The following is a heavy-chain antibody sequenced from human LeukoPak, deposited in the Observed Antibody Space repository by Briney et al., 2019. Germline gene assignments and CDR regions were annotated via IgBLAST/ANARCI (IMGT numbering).Heavy chain of an antibody. D-gene: IGHD3-22*01. Sequence: GGSLRLSCAASGFTFSSYSMNWVRQAPGKGLEWVSYISSSSSTIYYADSVKGRFTISRDNAKNSLYLQMNSLRAEDTAVYYCASERGYYDSSGYSEEYWGQGTLVTVSS. J-gene: IGHJ4*02. CDR3: ASERGYYDSSGYSEEY. CDR2: ISSSSSTI. V-gene: IGHV3-48*04. CDR1: GFTFSSYS.